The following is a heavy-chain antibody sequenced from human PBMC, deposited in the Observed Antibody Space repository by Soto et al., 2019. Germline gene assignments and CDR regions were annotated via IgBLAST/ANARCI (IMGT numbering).Heavy chain of an antibody. J-gene: IGHJ4*02. V-gene: IGHV1-45*02. Sequence: QMQLVQSGAEVKKTGSSVKVSCKASGYTFTYRYLHWVRQAPGQALEWMGWITPFNGNTNYAQKFQDRVTITRDRSMSTAYMELSSLRSEDTAMYYWASSTQDEGATLFDYWGQGTLVTVSS. CDR2: ITPFNGNT. CDR1: GYTFTYRY. D-gene: IGHD5-12*01. CDR3: ASSTQDEGATLFDY.